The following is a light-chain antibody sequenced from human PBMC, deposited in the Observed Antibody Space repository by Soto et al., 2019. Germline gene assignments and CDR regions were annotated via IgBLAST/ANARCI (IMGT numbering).Light chain of an antibody. V-gene: IGLV1-40*01. CDR2: ANN. CDR1: RSNLGAGYD. CDR3: QSFDTGLSGAI. Sequence: QSVLTQPPSVSGAPGQGVTISCTGTRSNLGAGYDVHWYQQFPGAAPKLLIYANNKRPSGVLDRFSGSKSGTSASLAITGLQAEDEADYYCQSFDTGLSGAIFGGGTKVTVL. J-gene: IGLJ2*01.